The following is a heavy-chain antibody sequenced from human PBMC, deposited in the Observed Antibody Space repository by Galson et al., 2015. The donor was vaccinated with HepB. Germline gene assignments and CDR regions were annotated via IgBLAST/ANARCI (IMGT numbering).Heavy chain of an antibody. Sequence: SLRLSCAASGFTFSSYAMHWVRQAPGKGLEWVAVISYDGSNKYYADSVKGRFTISRDNSKNTLYLQMNSLRVEDTAVYYCARDYHDAFDIWGQGTMVTVSS. CDR3: ARDYHDAFDI. D-gene: IGHD2-2*01. J-gene: IGHJ3*02. V-gene: IGHV3-30-3*01. CDR1: GFTFSSYA. CDR2: ISYDGSNK.